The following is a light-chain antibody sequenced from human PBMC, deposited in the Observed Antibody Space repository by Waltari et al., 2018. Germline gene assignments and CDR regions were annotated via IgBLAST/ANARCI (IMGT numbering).Light chain of an antibody. V-gene: IGLV6-57*02. CDR1: GGSIARNL. Sequence: NFILTQPHSVSASPGKPVTISCTGSGGSIARNLVQQYRQRPGSAPITVIYEDDQRPSGVPDRFSGSIDRSSNSASLTISGLETEDEADYYCQSYDTTNFWVFGGGTKLTVL. CDR2: EDD. CDR3: QSYDTTNFWV. J-gene: IGLJ3*02.